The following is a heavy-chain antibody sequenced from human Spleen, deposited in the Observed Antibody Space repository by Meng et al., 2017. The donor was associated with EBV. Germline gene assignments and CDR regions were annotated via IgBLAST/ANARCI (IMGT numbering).Heavy chain of an antibody. J-gene: IGHJ4*02. Sequence: HIPLKESGPRLVGPAQTLTLTCTFSGFSLNSRGVAVGWVRQPPGKALEWLAMIFWDDDERYTTSLNSRLTITKDTSRNRVVLTMTNMAPVDTATYFCTHSVSTVTHFDFWGQGILVTVSS. V-gene: IGHV2-5*02. CDR3: THSVSTVTHFDF. CDR1: GFSLNSRGVA. CDR2: IFWDDDE. D-gene: IGHD4-17*01.